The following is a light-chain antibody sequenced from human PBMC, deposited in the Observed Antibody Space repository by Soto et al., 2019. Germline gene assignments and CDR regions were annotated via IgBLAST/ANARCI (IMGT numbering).Light chain of an antibody. V-gene: IGKV3-20*01. CDR1: QSVSSSY. Sequence: EIGLTQSPGTLSLSPGERATLSCRASQSVSSSYLSWYQQKPGQAPRHLIYGASSKATGIPHRFSGSGSGTDFTLTISRLEPEEFAVYYCQQYGSSPCTFGQ. J-gene: IGKJ1*01. CDR2: GAS. CDR3: QQYGSSPCT.